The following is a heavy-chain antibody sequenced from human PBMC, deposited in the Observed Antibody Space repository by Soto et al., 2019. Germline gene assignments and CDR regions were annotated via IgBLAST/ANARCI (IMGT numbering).Heavy chain of an antibody. CDR1: GVSITSGDNY. V-gene: IGHV4-30-4*01. CDR3: VRGTGTTFLGRFFDH. D-gene: IGHD1-7*01. CDR2: IFYIWNA. J-gene: IGHJ4*02. Sequence: QVQLQETGPGLVKPSQTLSLTCTVSGVSITSGDNYWSWIRQPPGKGLEWIGYIFYIWNAYYNPSLQSRVIISVDTSRNQFSLRLTSVTAADTAVYYCVRGTGTTFLGRFFDHWGQGTLVTVSS.